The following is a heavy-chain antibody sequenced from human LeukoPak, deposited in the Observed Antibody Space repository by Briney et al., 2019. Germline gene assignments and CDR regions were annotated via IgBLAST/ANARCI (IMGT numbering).Heavy chain of an antibody. V-gene: IGHV1-2*02. Sequence: SVKVSCKASGYTFTGYYMHWVRQAPGQGLEWMGWINPNSGDTNYAQKFQGRVTMTRDTSISTAYMELSRLRSDDTAVYYCARDKSGNSGWYSYFDYWGQGTLVTVSS. D-gene: IGHD6-19*01. CDR2: INPNSGDT. CDR3: ARDKSGNSGWYSYFDY. CDR1: GYTFTGYY. J-gene: IGHJ4*02.